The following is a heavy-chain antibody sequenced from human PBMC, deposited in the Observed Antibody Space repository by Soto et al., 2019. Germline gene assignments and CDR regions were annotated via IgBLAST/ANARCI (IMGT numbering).Heavy chain of an antibody. CDR3: ARDRPRIAAAGTNAFDI. CDR2: IKQDGSEK. CDR1: GFTFSSYW. Sequence: TGGSLRLSCAASGFTFSSYWMSWVRQGPGKGPEWVANIKQDGSEKYYVDSVKGRFTISRDNAKNSLYLQMTSLRAEDTAVYYCARDRPRIAAAGTNAFDIWGQGTMVTVSS. V-gene: IGHV3-7*05. D-gene: IGHD6-13*01. J-gene: IGHJ3*02.